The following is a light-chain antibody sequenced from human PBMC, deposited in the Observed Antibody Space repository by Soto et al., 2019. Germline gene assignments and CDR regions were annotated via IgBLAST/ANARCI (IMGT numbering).Light chain of an antibody. V-gene: IGLV3-21*04. CDR2: YDS. CDR3: QLWDSSNDHVV. CDR1: NIGSRS. Sequence: SYELPQPPSVSVAPGKTARITCGGNNIGSRSVHWYQQKPGRAPVLVIYYDSDRPSGIPERFSGSNSGNTATLTISRVEAGDEADYYCQLWDSSNDHVVFGGGTKLTVL. J-gene: IGLJ2*01.